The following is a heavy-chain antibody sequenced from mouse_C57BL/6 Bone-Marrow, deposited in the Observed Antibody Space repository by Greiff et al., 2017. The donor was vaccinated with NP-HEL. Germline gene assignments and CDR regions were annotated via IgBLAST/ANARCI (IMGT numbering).Heavy chain of an antibody. CDR1: GFTFSSYG. CDR2: ISSGGSYT. D-gene: IGHD1-1*01. V-gene: IGHV5-6*01. Sequence: EVQVVESGGDLVKPGGSLKLSCAASGFTFSSYGMSWVRQTPDKRLEWVATISSGGSYTYYPDSVKGRFTISRDNAKNTLYLQMSSLKSEDTAMYYCARDYYGSSYGFAYWGQGTLVTVSA. CDR3: ARDYYGSSYGFAY. J-gene: IGHJ3*01.